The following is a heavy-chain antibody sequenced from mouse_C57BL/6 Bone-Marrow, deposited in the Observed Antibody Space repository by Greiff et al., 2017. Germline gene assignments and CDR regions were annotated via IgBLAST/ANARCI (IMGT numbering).Heavy chain of an antibody. Sequence: VQLQQSGAELARPGASVKLSCKASGYTFTSYGISWVKQRTGQGLEWIGEIYPRSGNTYYNEKFKGKATLTADKSYSTAYMELRSLTSEDSAVYFCPLLRYPWYFDVWGKGTTVTVSS. CDR2: IYPRSGNT. J-gene: IGHJ1*03. V-gene: IGHV1-81*01. CDR1: GYTFTSYG. CDR3: PLLRYPWYFDV. D-gene: IGHD1-1*01.